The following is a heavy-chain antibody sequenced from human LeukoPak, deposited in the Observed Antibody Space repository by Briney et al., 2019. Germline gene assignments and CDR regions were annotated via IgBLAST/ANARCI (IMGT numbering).Heavy chain of an antibody. CDR3: ARGPVHYYDSSGYYGYFDS. V-gene: IGHV3-15*01. CDR1: GFTFSNAW. D-gene: IGHD3-22*01. Sequence: GGSPRLSCAASGFTFSNAWMSWVRQAPGKGLEWVGRIKSKTDGGTTDYAAPMKGRFTISRDNSKNTLYLQMNNLRAEDTAVYYCARGPVHYYDSSGYYGYFDSWGQGTLVTVSS. J-gene: IGHJ4*02. CDR2: IKSKTDGGTT.